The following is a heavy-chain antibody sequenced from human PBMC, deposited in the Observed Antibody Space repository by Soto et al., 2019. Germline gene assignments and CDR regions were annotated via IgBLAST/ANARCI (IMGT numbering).Heavy chain of an antibody. Sequence: GGSLRLSCAASGFTVSSNYMSWVRQAPGKGLEWVSVIYSGGSTYYADSVKGRFTISRHNSKNTLYLQMNSLRAEDTAVYYCARGVRITYYYYFDYWGQGTLVTVSS. CDR2: IYSGGST. J-gene: IGHJ4*02. CDR3: ARGVRITYYYYFDY. D-gene: IGHD2-8*01. V-gene: IGHV3-53*04. CDR1: GFTVSSNY.